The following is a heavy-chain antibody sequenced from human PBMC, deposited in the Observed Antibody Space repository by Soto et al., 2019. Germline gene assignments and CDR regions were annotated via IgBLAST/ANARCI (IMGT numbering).Heavy chain of an antibody. CDR2: FDPEDGET. CDR1: GYTLTELS. Sequence: ASVKVSCKVSGYTLTELSMHWVRQAPGKGLEWMGGFDPEDGETIYAQKFQGRVTMTEDTSTDTAYMELSSLRSEDTAVYYCATAGPFIPIFGVVIPSPPRSDAFDIWGQGTMVTVSS. J-gene: IGHJ3*02. CDR3: ATAGPFIPIFGVVIPSPPRSDAFDI. V-gene: IGHV1-24*01. D-gene: IGHD3-3*01.